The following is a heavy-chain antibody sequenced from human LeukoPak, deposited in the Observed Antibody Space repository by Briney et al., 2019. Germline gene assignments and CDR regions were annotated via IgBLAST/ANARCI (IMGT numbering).Heavy chain of an antibody. V-gene: IGHV1-58*01. CDR1: GFNFTNSA. D-gene: IGHD1-26*01. CDR3: ATKGAYYYYYGMDV. Sequence: SVKVSCKASGFNFTNSAVQWVRQARGQGLEWIGWIVVGSGNTIYVQKFQGRVTMTEDTSTDTAYMELSSLRSEDTAVYYCATKGAYYYYYGMDVWGQGTTVTVSS. CDR2: IVVGSGNT. J-gene: IGHJ6*02.